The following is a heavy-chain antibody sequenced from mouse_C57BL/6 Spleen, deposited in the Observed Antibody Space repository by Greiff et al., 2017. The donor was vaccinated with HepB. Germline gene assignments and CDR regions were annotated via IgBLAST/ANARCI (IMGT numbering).Heavy chain of an antibody. CDR3: AVYYDYDYAMDY. V-gene: IGHV1-82*01. CDR2: IYPGDGDT. CDR1: GYAFSSSW. Sequence: QVQLQQSGPELVKPGAPVKISCKASGYAFSSSWMNWVKQRPGKGLEWIGRIYPGDGDTNYNGKFKGKATLTADKSSSTAYMQLSSLTSEDSAVYFCAVYYDYDYAMDYWGQGTSVTVSS. D-gene: IGHD2-4*01. J-gene: IGHJ4*01.